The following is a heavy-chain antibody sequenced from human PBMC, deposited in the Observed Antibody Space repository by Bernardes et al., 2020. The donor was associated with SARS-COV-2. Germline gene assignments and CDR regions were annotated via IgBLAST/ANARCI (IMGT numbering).Heavy chain of an antibody. CDR3: ARTYYYDRGGDSLFDL. CDR1: GYTFSDFY. CDR2: ISPKSGAT. V-gene: IGHV1-2*02. J-gene: IGHJ4*02. Sequence: ASVKVSCTASGYTFSDFYIDWLRQAPGQGLEWMGWISPKSGATNHAQKFQGRVTMTRDTSITTDYMELSSLTSDDTAVYYCARTYYYDRGGDSLFDLWGQGTPVTVSS. D-gene: IGHD3-22*01.